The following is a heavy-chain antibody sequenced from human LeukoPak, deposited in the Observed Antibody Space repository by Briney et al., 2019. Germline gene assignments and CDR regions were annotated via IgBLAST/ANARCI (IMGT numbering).Heavy chain of an antibody. V-gene: IGHV3-66*02. J-gene: IGHJ4*02. D-gene: IGHD3-22*01. CDR1: GFTVSGNY. CDR3: ARASAAGYDSSGYSLPGFDY. CDR2: IYRGGDT. Sequence: GRSLRLSCAASGFTVSGNYMSWVRQAPGKGLDWVSVIYRGGDTYYADSVKGRFTISRDNSKNTLYLHMNSLRVEDTAVYYCARASAAGYDSSGYSLPGFDYWGQETLVTVSS.